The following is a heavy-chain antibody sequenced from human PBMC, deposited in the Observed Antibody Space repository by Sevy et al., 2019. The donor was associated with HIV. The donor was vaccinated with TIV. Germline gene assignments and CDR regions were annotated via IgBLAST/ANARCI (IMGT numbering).Heavy chain of an antibody. Sequence: ASVKVSCKTSGCTFTTFYVHWVRQAPGQGLEWMGIIIPSGGSTTYAQKFQGRVTMTRDTSTSTVYMELRSLRSEDTAVYYCASGTGVWGHGTPVTVSS. V-gene: IGHV1-46*01. D-gene: IGHD1-26*01. CDR2: IIPSGGST. J-gene: IGHJ4*01. CDR1: GCTFTTFY. CDR3: ASGTGV.